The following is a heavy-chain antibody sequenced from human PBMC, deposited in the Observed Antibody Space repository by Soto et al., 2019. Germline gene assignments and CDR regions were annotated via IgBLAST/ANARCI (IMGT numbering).Heavy chain of an antibody. CDR1: GFTFSKYA. J-gene: IGHJ4*02. V-gene: IGHV3-23*01. D-gene: IGHD3-10*01. CDR2: ISYNGGDT. Sequence: GGSLRLSCAASGFTFSKYAMTWARQAPGKGLEWVSAISYNGGDTYYVDSVKGRFTISRDNAKNSLYLQMNSLRAEDTAVYYCAIAAYGSGSYQVESWGQGTLVTVSS. CDR3: AIAAYGSGSYQVES.